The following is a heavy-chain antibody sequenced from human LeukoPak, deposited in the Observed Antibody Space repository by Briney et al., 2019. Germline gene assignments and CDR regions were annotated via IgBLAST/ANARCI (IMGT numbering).Heavy chain of an antibody. CDR2: IYYSGST. V-gene: IGHV4-39*07. D-gene: IGHD6-19*01. Sequence: SETLSLTCTVSGGSISSSSYYWGWIRQPPGKGLEWIGSIYYSGSTNYNPSLKSRVTISVDTSKTQFSLRLSSVTAADTAVYYCARRGHNSGHFDYWGQGTLVTVSS. J-gene: IGHJ4*02. CDR3: ARRGHNSGHFDY. CDR1: GGSISSSSYY.